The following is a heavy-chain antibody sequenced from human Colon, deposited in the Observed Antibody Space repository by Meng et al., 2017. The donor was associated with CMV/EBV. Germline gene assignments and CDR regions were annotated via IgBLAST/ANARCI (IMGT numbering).Heavy chain of an antibody. V-gene: IGHV1-2*02. CDR1: GDSFAGYY. J-gene: IGHJ1*01. Sequence: QAQLGNAGAEVGMPWPTVKVSCKASGDSFAGYYIHWVRQAPGQGLEWMGWMDPTTGRTDYAQKFQGTVTMTRDTSISTAYLELSRLTSDDTAVYYCASHSSYVWGSHHWGQGTLVTVSS. D-gene: IGHD3-16*01. CDR2: MDPTTGRT. CDR3: ASHSSYVWGSHH.